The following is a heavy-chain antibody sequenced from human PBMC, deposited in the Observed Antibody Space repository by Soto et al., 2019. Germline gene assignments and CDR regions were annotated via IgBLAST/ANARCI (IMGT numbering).Heavy chain of an antibody. D-gene: IGHD6-19*01. Sequence: GGSLRLSCTASGFTFGDYAMSWFRQAPGKGLEWVGFIRSKAYGGTTEYAASVRGRFTISRDDSKSIAYLQMNSLKTEDTAVYYCTRWRVAGTSWYDYWGQGTLVTVSS. J-gene: IGHJ4*02. V-gene: IGHV3-49*03. CDR3: TRWRVAGTSWYDY. CDR2: IRSKAYGGTT. CDR1: GFTFGDYA.